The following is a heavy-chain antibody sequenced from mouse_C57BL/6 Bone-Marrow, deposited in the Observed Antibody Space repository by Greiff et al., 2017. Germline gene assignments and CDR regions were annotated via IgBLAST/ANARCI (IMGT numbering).Heavy chain of an antibody. J-gene: IGHJ2*01. CDR1: GFTFSDYY. CDR3: ARPLYKGGYFDY. Sequence: EVMLVESGGGLVQPGGSLKLSCAASGFTFSDYYMYWVRQTPEKRLEWVAYISNGGGSTYYPDTVKGRFTISRDNAKNTLYLQMSRLKSEDTAMYYCARPLYKGGYFDYWGQGTTLTVSS. CDR2: ISNGGGST. D-gene: IGHD1-3*01. V-gene: IGHV5-12*01.